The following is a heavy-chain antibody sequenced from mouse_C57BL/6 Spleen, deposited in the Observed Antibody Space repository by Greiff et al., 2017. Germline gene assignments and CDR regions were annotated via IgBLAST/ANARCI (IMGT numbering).Heavy chain of an antibody. CDR2: IYPGNSDT. CDR3: TRSGSYGYDVGFAY. Sequence: EVHLVESGTVLARPGASVKMSCKTSGYTFTSYWMHWVKQRPGQGLEWIGAIYPGNSDTSYNQKFKGKAKLTAVTSASTAYMELSSLTNEDSAVYYCTRSGSYGYDVGFAYWGQGTLVTVSA. J-gene: IGHJ3*01. D-gene: IGHD2-2*01. CDR1: GYTFTSYW. V-gene: IGHV1-5*01.